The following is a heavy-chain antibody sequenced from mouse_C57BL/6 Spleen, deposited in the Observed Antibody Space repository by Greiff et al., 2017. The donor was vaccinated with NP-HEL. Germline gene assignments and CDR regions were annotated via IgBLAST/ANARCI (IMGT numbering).Heavy chain of an antibody. Sequence: DVHLVESGGGLVKPGGSLKLSCAASGFTFSDYGMHWVRQAPEKGLEWVAYISSGSSTIYYADTVKGRFTISRDNAKNTLFLQMTSLRSEDTAMYYCARNYGSGDWYFDVWGTGTTVTVSS. D-gene: IGHD1-1*01. V-gene: IGHV5-17*01. CDR3: ARNYGSGDWYFDV. CDR1: GFTFSDYG. CDR2: ISSGSSTI. J-gene: IGHJ1*03.